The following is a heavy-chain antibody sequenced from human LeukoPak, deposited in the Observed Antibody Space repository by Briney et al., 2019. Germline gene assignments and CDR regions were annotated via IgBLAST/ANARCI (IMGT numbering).Heavy chain of an antibody. J-gene: IGHJ4*02. Sequence: GGSLRLSSAASGFTFSSYAMSWIRQAPGKGLEWVSAISGSGGSTYYPDSVKGRFTISRDNSKNTLYLQMNSLRAEDTAVYYCAKLDGYKSVHFDYWGQGTLVTVSS. CDR2: ISGSGGST. V-gene: IGHV3-23*01. D-gene: IGHD5-24*01. CDR1: GFTFSSYA. CDR3: AKLDGYKSVHFDY.